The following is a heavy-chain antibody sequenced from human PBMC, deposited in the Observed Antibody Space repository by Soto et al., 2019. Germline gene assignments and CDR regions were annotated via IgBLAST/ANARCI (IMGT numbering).Heavy chain of an antibody. J-gene: IGHJ6*02. CDR1: GGSFSGYY. CDR3: ARVLTIVGVVIASGYGIDV. CDR2: INHSGST. D-gene: IGHD3-3*01. Sequence: QVQLQQWGAGLLKPSETLSLTCAVYGGSFSGYYWSWIRQPPGKGLEWIGEINHSGSTNYNPSLKSRVALSVDTSKNQCTLKLSSVTAADTAVYCCARVLTIVGVVIASGYGIDVWGQGTTVTVSS. V-gene: IGHV4-34*01.